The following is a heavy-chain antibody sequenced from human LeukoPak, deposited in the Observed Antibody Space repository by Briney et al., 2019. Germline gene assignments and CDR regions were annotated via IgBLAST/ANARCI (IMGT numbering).Heavy chain of an antibody. CDR2: ISYDGSNK. CDR3: ARDVGDIAAAGTFDY. Sequence: PGGSLRLSCAASGFTFSSYAMHWVRQAPGKGLEWVAVISYDGSNKYCADSVKGRFTISRDNSKNTLYLQMNSLRAEDTAVYYCARDVGDIAAAGTFDYWGQGTLVTVSS. J-gene: IGHJ4*02. D-gene: IGHD6-13*01. CDR1: GFTFSSYA. V-gene: IGHV3-30*04.